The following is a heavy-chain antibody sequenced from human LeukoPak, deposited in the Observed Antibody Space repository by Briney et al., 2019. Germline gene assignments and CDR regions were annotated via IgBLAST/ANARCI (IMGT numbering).Heavy chain of an antibody. CDR1: GLTFSSYS. J-gene: IGHJ4*02. V-gene: IGHV3-48*01. D-gene: IGHD4-17*01. Sequence: GGSLRLSCAASGLTFSSYSMNWVRQAPGKGLEWVSYISSSSSTIYYADSVKGRFTISRDNAMNSLYLKMNSLRAEDTAVNYCARSTVTTGDYWGQGTLVTVSS. CDR2: ISSSSSTI. CDR3: ARSTVTTGDY.